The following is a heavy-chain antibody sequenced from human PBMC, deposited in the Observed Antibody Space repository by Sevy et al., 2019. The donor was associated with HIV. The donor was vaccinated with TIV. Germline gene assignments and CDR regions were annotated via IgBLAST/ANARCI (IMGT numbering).Heavy chain of an antibody. CDR3: ARAPHYYDSSGYYGWVDAFDI. D-gene: IGHD3-22*01. CDR1: GYTFTGYY. V-gene: IGHV1-2*02. Sequence: ASVKVSCKASGYTFTGYYMHWVRQAPGQGLEWMGWSNPNSGGTNYAQKFQGRVTMTRDTSISTAYMELSRLRSDDTAVYYCARAPHYYDSSGYYGWVDAFDIWGQGTMVTVSS. J-gene: IGHJ3*02. CDR2: SNPNSGGT.